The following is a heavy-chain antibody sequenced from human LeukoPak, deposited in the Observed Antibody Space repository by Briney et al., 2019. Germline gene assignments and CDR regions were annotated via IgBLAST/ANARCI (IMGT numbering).Heavy chain of an antibody. J-gene: IGHJ4*02. CDR3: AKVGVEQLADY. V-gene: IGHV3-23*01. CDR1: GFALGTYW. D-gene: IGHD6-6*01. CDR2: ISGSGGST. Sequence: GGSLRLSCAASGFALGTYWMSWVRQAPGKGLEWVSAISGSGGSTYYADSVKGRFTISRDNSKNTLYLQMNSLRAEDTAVYYCAKVGVEQLADYWGQGTLVTVSS.